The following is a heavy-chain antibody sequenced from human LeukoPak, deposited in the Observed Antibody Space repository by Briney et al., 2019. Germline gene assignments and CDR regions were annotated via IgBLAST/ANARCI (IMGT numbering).Heavy chain of an antibody. CDR2: INSDGSST. Sequence: GGSLRLSCAASGFTFSSYWMHWVRQVPGKGLVWVSRINSDGSSTSYADSVKGRFTISRDNAKNTLYLQMNSLRVGDTAVYYCAGSASHNWFDPWGQGTLVTVSS. D-gene: IGHD2-2*01. CDR3: AGSASHNWFDP. CDR1: GFTFSSYW. J-gene: IGHJ5*02. V-gene: IGHV3-74*01.